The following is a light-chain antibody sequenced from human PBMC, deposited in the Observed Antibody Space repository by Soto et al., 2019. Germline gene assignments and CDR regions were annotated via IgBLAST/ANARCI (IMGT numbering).Light chain of an antibody. CDR1: RSDVGGFNY. CDR3: SSYTTSSTRV. Sequence: QSVLTQPRSVSGSPGQSVTICCTGTRSDVGGFNYVSWYQQHPGNAPKLIIYEVTNRPSGVSNRFSGSKSGNTASLTISGLQAEDEADYYCSSYTTSSTRVFGTGTKLTVL. V-gene: IGLV2-14*01. CDR2: EVT. J-gene: IGLJ1*01.